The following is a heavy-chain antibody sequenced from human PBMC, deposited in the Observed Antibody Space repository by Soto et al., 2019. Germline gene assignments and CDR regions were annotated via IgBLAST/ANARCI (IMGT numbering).Heavy chain of an antibody. CDR3: AKDRAVAARFYYYGMDV. D-gene: IGHD6-19*01. J-gene: IGHJ6*02. CDR2: ISYDGSNK. V-gene: IGHV3-30*18. Sequence: QVQLVESGGGVVQPGRSLRLSCAASGFTFSSYGMHWVRQAPGKGLEWVAVISYDGSNKYYADSVKGRFTISRDNSKNTLYLQRNSLRGEDTAVYYCAKDRAVAARFYYYGMDVWGQGTTVIVSS. CDR1: GFTFSSYG.